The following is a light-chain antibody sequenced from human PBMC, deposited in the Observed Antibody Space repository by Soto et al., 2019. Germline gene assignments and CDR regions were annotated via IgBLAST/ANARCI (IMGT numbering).Light chain of an antibody. Sequence: DTQMTQSPSSLSASVGDRVTITCQASQDISPYLNWYQHKPGKAPKLLSYAASTLEPGVTSRFSGRGSATDFTFTISSLQPEDIDTYYCQHDDNIPYSFGQGTMLEMK. CDR3: QHDDNIPYS. J-gene: IGKJ2*03. V-gene: IGKV1-33*01. CDR1: QDISPY. CDR2: AAS.